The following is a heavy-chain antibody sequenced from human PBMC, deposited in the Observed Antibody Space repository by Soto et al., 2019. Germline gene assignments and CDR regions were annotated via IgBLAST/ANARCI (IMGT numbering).Heavy chain of an antibody. Sequence: ASVKVSCKASGYTFTSYYMHWVRQAPGQGLEWMGIINPSGGSTSYAQKFQGRVTMTRDTSTSTVYVELSSLRSEDTAVYYCARVEPGIAAAGPRIAFDPCRQRTLVTVSS. V-gene: IGHV1-46*01. D-gene: IGHD6-13*01. J-gene: IGHJ5*02. CDR3: ARVEPGIAAAGPRIAFDP. CDR2: INPSGGST. CDR1: GYTFTSYY.